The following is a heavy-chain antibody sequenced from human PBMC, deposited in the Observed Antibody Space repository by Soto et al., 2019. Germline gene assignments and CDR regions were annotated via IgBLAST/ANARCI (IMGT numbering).Heavy chain of an antibody. D-gene: IGHD5-18*01. CDR1: GFTVISTH. Sequence: GGSLRLSCAASGFTVISTHMSWVRQAPGKGLEWLAYITIRTGNTVYADSVRGRFTISADNAENSVFLQMNSLRDEDTAVYFCVRDRDIYRDMVHADLWGQGTLVTVSS. J-gene: IGHJ4*01. CDR2: ITIRTGNT. V-gene: IGHV3-48*02. CDR3: VRDRDIYRDMVHADL.